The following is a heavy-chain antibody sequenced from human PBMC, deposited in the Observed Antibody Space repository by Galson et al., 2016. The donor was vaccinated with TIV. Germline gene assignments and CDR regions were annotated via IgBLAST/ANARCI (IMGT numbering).Heavy chain of an antibody. CDR1: GFTFSNYW. J-gene: IGHJ4*02. CDR2: IKMDGSTT. Sequence: SLRLSCAASGFTFSNYWMHWVRQAPGKGLVLVSRIKMDGSTTNYADSVKGRFTISRDNAKNTLYLQMNNLRAEDTAVYYCARRRYSGTYLEDDWGQGTLVTVSS. V-gene: IGHV3-74*01. D-gene: IGHD1-26*01. CDR3: ARRRYSGTYLEDD.